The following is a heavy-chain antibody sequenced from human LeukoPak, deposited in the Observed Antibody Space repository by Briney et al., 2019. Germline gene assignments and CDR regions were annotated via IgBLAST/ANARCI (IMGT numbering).Heavy chain of an antibody. V-gene: IGHV3-64D*06. Sequence: GGSLRLSCSASGFTFSRYAMHWVRQAPGKGLEYVSAISSNGGSTYYADSVKGRFTISRDNSRNTLHLQMSSLRVEDTAVYYCVRGQSYYEAFDIWGQGTMVTVSS. J-gene: IGHJ3*02. CDR1: GFTFSRYA. CDR3: VRGQSYYEAFDI. D-gene: IGHD1-26*01. CDR2: ISSNGGST.